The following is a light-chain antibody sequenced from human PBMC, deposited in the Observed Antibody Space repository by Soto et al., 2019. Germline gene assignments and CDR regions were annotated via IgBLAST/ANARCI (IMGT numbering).Light chain of an antibody. J-gene: IGKJ1*01. V-gene: IGKV1-33*01. CDR3: QQANSFPWT. Sequence: DLQLTQSPSSLSASVGDRVTITCQASQNINTYLNWYQQKPGRAPKLLIYDASNLEAGVPSRFSGSGSGTDFTLTISSLQPEDFATYYCQQANSFPWTFGLGTKVDIK. CDR1: QNINTY. CDR2: DAS.